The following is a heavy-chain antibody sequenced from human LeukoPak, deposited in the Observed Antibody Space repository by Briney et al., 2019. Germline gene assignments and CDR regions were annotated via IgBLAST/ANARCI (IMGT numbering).Heavy chain of an antibody. Sequence: ASVKVSCKASGYTFTSYALNWVRQAPGQGLEWMGWIDTNTGNPTYAQGFTRRFVFSLDTSVSTAYLQISSLKAEDTAVYYCARGAGAAAAIGVYWGQGTLVTVSS. D-gene: IGHD6-13*01. CDR1: GYTFTSYA. J-gene: IGHJ4*02. CDR3: ARGAGAAAAIGVY. V-gene: IGHV7-4-1*02. CDR2: IDTNTGNP.